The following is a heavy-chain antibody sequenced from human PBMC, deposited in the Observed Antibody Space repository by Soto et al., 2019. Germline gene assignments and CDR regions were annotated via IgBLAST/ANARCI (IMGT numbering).Heavy chain of an antibody. CDR2: IRGSGGET. V-gene: IGHV3-23*01. CDR3: AQDRGWGVVCPSHDY. Sequence: EVQLLESGGGLVQPGGSLRVSCAASGFTFRNFVMSWVRQAPGKGLEWVSAIRGSGGETFYADSVKGRFTISRDNSKNTLYLQMNSLRDEDTALCVCAQDRGWGVVCPSHDYWGQGTLVTVSS. CDR1: GFTFRNFV. J-gene: IGHJ4*02. D-gene: IGHD2-8*02.